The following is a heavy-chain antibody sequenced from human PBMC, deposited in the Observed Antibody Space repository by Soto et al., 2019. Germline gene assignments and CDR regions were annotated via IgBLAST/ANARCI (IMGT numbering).Heavy chain of an antibody. CDR3: AKGADIVVVPAAMGAFDI. V-gene: IGHV3-23*01. Sequence: GGSLRLSCAASGFTFSSYAMSWVRQAPGKGLEWVSAISGSGGSTYYADSVKGRFTISRDNSKNTLYLQMNSLRAEDTAVYYCAKGADIVVVPAAMGAFDIWGQGTMVTVSS. CDR2: ISGSGGST. CDR1: GFTFSSYA. J-gene: IGHJ3*02. D-gene: IGHD2-2*01.